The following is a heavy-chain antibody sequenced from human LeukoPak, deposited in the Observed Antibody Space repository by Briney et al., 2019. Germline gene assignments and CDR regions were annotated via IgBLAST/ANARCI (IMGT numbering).Heavy chain of an antibody. CDR2: ISGSGGST. J-gene: IGHJ5*02. CDR3: ARDPGIAAADEGP. Sequence: GGSLRLSCAASGFTFSDYTMNWVRQAPGKGLEWVSAISGSGGSTYYADSVKGRFTISRDNAKNSLYLQMNSLRAEDTAVYYCARDPGIAAADEGPWGPGTLVTVSS. CDR1: GFTFSDYT. V-gene: IGHV3-21*01. D-gene: IGHD6-13*01.